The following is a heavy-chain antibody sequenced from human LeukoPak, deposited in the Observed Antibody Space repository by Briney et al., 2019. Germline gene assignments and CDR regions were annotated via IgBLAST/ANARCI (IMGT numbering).Heavy chain of an antibody. V-gene: IGHV1-69*05. Sequence: SVKVSCEASGGTFSSYAISWVRQAPGQGLEWMGGIIPIFGTANYAQKFQGRVTITTDESTSTAYMELSSLRSEDTAVYYCARNEGRGYYYYMDVWGKGTTVTVSS. CDR1: GGTFSSYA. CDR3: ARNEGRGYYYYMDV. D-gene: IGHD2-15*01. J-gene: IGHJ6*03. CDR2: IIPIFGTA.